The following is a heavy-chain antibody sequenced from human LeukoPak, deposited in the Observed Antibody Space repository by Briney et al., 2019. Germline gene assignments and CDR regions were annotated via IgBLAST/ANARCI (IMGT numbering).Heavy chain of an antibody. J-gene: IGHJ4*02. CDR2: IYWNDDK. Sequence: SGPTLVKPTQTLTLTCTFSGFSLSTSGVGVGWIRQPPGKALEWLALIYWNDDKRYSPSLKSRLTITKDTSKNQVVLTMTNMDTVDTATYYCAHRRRLHNFDYWGQGTLVTVSS. CDR1: GFSLSTSGVG. V-gene: IGHV2-5*01. D-gene: IGHD2-15*01. CDR3: AHRRRLHNFDY.